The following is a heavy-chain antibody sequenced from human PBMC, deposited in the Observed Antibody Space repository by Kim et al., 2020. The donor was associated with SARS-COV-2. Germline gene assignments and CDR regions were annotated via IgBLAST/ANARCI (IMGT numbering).Heavy chain of an antibody. CDR1: RFTFSNYA. Sequence: GGSLRLSCAASRFTFSNYAMCWVRQAPGKGLEWVSGISGDAASTFYADSVKGRFSISRDNSKNTLFVQMNSLRAEDTAVYYCAKGVYGGNRGGAFDTWGQGTMVTVSS. D-gene: IGHD2-15*01. J-gene: IGHJ3*02. CDR3: AKGVYGGNRGGAFDT. V-gene: IGHV3-23*01. CDR2: ISGDAAST.